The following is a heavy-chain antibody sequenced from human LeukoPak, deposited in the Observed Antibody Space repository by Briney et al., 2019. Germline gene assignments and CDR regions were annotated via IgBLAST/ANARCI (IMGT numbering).Heavy chain of an antibody. CDR1: GGSFSGYY. J-gene: IGHJ3*02. Sequence: SETLSLTCTVSGGSFSGYYWSWIRQPPGKGLEWIGEINHSGSTNYNPSLKSRVTISVDTSKNQFSLKLSSVTAADTAVYYCARRGPRRAFDIWGQGTMVTVSS. CDR2: INHSGST. V-gene: IGHV4-34*01. CDR3: ARRGPRRAFDI.